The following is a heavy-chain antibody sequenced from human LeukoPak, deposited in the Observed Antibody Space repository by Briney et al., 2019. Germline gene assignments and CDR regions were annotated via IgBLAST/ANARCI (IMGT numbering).Heavy chain of an antibody. CDR1: GYTFTCYY. CDR2: INPNSGGT. Sequence: ASVKVSCKASGYTFTCYYMHWVRQAHGPGIEWMGWINPNSGGTNYAQKFQGRVTMTRDTSISTAYMELSMLRSDDTAVYYCARVDVHYGSGSYGWFVPWGQGTLVTVSS. J-gene: IGHJ5*02. CDR3: ARVDVHYGSGSYGWFVP. D-gene: IGHD3-10*01. V-gene: IGHV1-2*02.